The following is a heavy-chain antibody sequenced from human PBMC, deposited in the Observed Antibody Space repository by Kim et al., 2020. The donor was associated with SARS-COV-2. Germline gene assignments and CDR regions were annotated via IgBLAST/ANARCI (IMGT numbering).Heavy chain of an antibody. D-gene: IGHD3-3*01. CDR1: GFTFSSYA. CDR3: ARDQMGFWSGFGYYYGM. V-gene: IGHV3-64*01. CDR2: ISSNGGST. J-gene: IGHJ6*01. Sequence: GGSLILSCAASGFTFSSYAMHWVRQAPGKGLEYVSAISSNGGSTYYANSVKGRFTISRDNSKNTLYLQMGSLRAEDMAVYYCARDQMGFWSGFGYYYGM.